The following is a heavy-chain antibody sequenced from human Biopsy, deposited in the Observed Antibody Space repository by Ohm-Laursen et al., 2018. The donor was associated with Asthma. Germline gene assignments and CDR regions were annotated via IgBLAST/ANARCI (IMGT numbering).Heavy chain of an antibody. CDR3: ARTYYDGGTGQVNDAFAI. CDR2: INAGNGNT. V-gene: IGHV1-3*01. D-gene: IGHD3-10*01. CDR1: GYTFISYA. Sequence: AASVKVSCKASGYTFISYAIHWVRQAPGQRLEWMGWINAGNGNTKYSQKFQGRVTITRDTSASTAYMELSSLRSEDTAVYYCARTYYDGGTGQVNDAFAIWGQGTMVTVSS. J-gene: IGHJ3*02.